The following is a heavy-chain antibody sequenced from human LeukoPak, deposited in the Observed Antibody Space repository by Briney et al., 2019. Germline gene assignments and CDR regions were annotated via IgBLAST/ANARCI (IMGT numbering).Heavy chain of an antibody. Sequence: GASVKVSCKASGYTFTSYGIGWVRQAPGPGLEWMGWISAYNGNTNYAQKLQGRVTMTTDTSTSTAYMELRSLRSDDTAVYYCARALATVTTFLYWGQGTLVTVSS. J-gene: IGHJ4*02. D-gene: IGHD4-17*01. CDR1: GYTFTSYG. CDR2: ISAYNGNT. CDR3: ARALATVTTFLY. V-gene: IGHV1-18*01.